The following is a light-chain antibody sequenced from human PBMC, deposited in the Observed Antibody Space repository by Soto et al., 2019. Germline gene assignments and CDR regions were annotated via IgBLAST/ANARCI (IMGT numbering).Light chain of an antibody. V-gene: IGLV1-51*01. CDR2: DNN. Sequence: QSVLTQPPSVSAAPGQKVTISCSGSNSNIANNYVSWYQHLPGTAPKLLIYDNNKRPSGIPDRFSGSKSGTSATLGITGLQTGDEDKYYCGTWDSSLSAGVFGGGTQLTVL. CDR3: GTWDSSLSAGV. J-gene: IGLJ2*01. CDR1: NSNIANNY.